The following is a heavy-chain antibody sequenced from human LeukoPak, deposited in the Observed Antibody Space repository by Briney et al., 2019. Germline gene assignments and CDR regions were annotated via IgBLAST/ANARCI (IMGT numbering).Heavy chain of an antibody. Sequence: SETLSLTCTVSGGSISSYYWSWIRQPPGKGLEWIGHIYSSGSTNYNPSLKSRVTISVDTSKNQFSLKLRSGTAADTAVYYCATGGSIFGYWGQGTLLTLSS. CDR3: ATGGSIFGY. CDR1: GGSISSYY. J-gene: IGHJ4*02. CDR2: IYSSGST. V-gene: IGHV4-59*01. D-gene: IGHD3-10*01.